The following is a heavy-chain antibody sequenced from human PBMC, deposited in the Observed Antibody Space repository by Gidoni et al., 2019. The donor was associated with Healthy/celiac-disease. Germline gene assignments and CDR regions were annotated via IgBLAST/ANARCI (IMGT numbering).Heavy chain of an antibody. V-gene: IGHV3-30*18. CDR3: AKELSWEFDY. CDR1: GFTFSSYG. J-gene: IGHJ4*02. Sequence: QVQLVESGGGVVQPGRSLRLSCAASGFTFSSYGMHWVRHAPGKGLEWVAVISYDGSNKYYADSVKGRFTISRDNSKNTLYLQMNRLRAEDTAVYYCAKELSWEFDYWGQGTLVTVSS. CDR2: ISYDGSNK. D-gene: IGHD1-26*01.